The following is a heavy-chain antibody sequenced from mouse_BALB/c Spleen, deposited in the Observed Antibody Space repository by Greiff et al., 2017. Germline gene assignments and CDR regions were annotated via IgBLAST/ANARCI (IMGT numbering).Heavy chain of an antibody. CDR1: GFNIKDYY. J-gene: IGHJ2*01. V-gene: IGHV14-4*02. CDR3: RGGSPDY. Sequence: VQLQQSGAELVRSGASVKLSCTASGFNIKDYYMHWVKQRPEQGLEWIGWIDPENGDTEYAPKFQGKATMTADTSSNTAYLQLSSLTSEDTAVYYCRGGSPDYWGQGTTLTVSS. D-gene: IGHD1-1*02. CDR2: IDPENGDT.